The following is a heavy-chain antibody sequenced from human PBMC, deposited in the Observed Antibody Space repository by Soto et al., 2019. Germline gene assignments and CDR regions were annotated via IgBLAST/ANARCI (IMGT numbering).Heavy chain of an antibody. CDR1: GFTFSSYS. D-gene: IGHD4-17*01. V-gene: IGHV3-48*02. J-gene: IGHJ6*02. CDR3: ARDYHGDYNDYYYYYGMDV. Sequence: GGFLRLSCAASGFTFSSYSMNWVRQAPGKGLEWVSYISSSSSTIYYADSVKGRFTISRDNAKNSLYLQMNSLRDEDTAVYYCARDYHGDYNDYYYYYGMDVWGQGTTVTV. CDR2: ISSSSSTI.